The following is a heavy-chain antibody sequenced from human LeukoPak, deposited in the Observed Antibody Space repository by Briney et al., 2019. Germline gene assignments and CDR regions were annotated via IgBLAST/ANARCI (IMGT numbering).Heavy chain of an antibody. CDR2: INWNGGST. Sequence: GSLRLSCAASGFTFDDYGMSWVRQAPGKGLEWVSGINWNGGSTGYADSVKGRFTISRDNAKNSLYLQMNSLRAEDTAVYYCAKVSSSWTRYFDYWGQGTLVTVSS. CDR3: AKVSSSWTRYFDY. CDR1: GFTFDDYG. J-gene: IGHJ4*02. D-gene: IGHD6-13*01. V-gene: IGHV3-20*04.